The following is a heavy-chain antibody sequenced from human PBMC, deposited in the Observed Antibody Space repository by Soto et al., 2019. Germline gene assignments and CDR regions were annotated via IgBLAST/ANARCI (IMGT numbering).Heavy chain of an antibody. V-gene: IGHV4-4*02. CDR1: GGSISSSNW. D-gene: IGHD2-21*01. CDR3: ARDSGGGADY. J-gene: IGHJ4*02. CDR2: IYHTGST. Sequence: QVQLQGSGPGLVKPSGTLSLTCVVSGGSISSSNWWTWVRQPPGKGLEWIGEIYHTGSTTYNPSLNSRVTISVDKSKNQSSLELSSVTAADTAVYYCARDSGGGADYWAQGTLVTVSS.